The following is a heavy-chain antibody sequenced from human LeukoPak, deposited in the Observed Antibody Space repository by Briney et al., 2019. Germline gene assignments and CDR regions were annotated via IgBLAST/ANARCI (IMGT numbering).Heavy chain of an antibody. J-gene: IGHJ6*03. CDR1: GYTFTSYE. CDR2: MNANSGTT. Sequence: ASVKVSCKASGYTFTSYEIMWVRQATGQGLEWMGWMNANSGTTHYAQNFQGRVTMTRNNPTSTAYMELSRLRSEDTGVYYCARRAESPYYYYYYMDVWGKGTTVTVSS. V-gene: IGHV1-8*01. CDR3: ARRAESPYYYYYYMDV.